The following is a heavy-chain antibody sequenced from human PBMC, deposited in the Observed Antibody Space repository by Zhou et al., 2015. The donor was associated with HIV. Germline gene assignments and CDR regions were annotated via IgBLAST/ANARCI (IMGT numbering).Heavy chain of an antibody. CDR1: GGTFTSYV. J-gene: IGHJ3*02. CDR2: IIPMFGTADYV. D-gene: IGHD3-22*01. Sequence: QVQLVQSGAEVKKPGSSVMVSCKVSGGTFTSYVISWVRQAPGQGLEWMGGIIPMFGTADYVNYVHKFQGRVTITADKSTSTAYMELSSLRSEDTAVYYCTRSSGNYDYAFDIWGQGTKVIVAS. CDR3: TRSSGNYDYAFDI. V-gene: IGHV1-69*06.